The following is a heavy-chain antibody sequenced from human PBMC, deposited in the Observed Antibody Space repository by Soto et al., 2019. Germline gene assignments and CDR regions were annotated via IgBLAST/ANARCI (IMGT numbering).Heavy chain of an antibody. CDR2: IYHSGSA. D-gene: IGHD4-17*01. Sequence: SETLSLTCTVSGGSISSSSYYWAWVRQPPGKGLEWIGYIYHSGSAYYNPSLKSRVTISVDTSENQFSLKLSSVTAADTAVYYCARSPTAVTTYYFDYWGPGILVTVSS. CDR3: ARSPTAVTTYYFDY. CDR1: GGSISSSSYY. J-gene: IGHJ4*02. V-gene: IGHV4-30-4*08.